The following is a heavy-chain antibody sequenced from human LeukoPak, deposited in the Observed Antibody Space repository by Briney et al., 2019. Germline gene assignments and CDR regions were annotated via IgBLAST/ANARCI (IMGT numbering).Heavy chain of an antibody. J-gene: IGHJ4*02. CDR1: GFTFSRYE. V-gene: IGHV4-4*02. D-gene: IGHD6-25*01. CDR2: VHLDGRT. CDR3: AREGGFYRPLDY. Sequence: TGGSLRLSCAASGFTFSRYEMNWVRQPPGKGLEWIGEVHLDGRTNYNPSLKSRLVMSADLPENHITLKLTSVTAADTAVYYCAREGGFYRPLDYSGQGTLVTVSS.